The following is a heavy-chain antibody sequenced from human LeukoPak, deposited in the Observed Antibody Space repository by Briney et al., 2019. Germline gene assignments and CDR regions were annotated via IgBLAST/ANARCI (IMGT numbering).Heavy chain of an antibody. CDR1: GFTFSSYG. CDR3: VKLGGYCSSTSCFHFDY. CDR2: ISHDGSNK. V-gene: IGHV3-30*18. J-gene: IGHJ4*02. Sequence: PGGSLRLSCAASGFTFSSYGMHWVRQAPGKGLEWVAVISHDGSNKYYADSVKGRFTISRDNSKNTLYLQMNSLRAEDTAVYYCVKLGGYCSSTSCFHFDYWGQGTLVTVSS. D-gene: IGHD2-2*01.